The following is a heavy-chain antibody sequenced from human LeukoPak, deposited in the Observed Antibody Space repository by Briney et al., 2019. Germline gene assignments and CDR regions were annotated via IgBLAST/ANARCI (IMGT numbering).Heavy chain of an antibody. CDR3: AKAYYDTSGYYYFDY. D-gene: IGHD3-22*01. CDR1: GLTFSMYG. J-gene: IGHJ4*01. Sequence: PGGSLRLSCAASGLTFSMYGMHWVRQAQGKGLEWVAVIWHDGSNKYYADSVKGRFTISRDNSKNTLYLQMNSLRPEDTAVYYCAKAYYDTSGYYYFDYWGHGTLVTVSS. CDR2: IWHDGSNK. V-gene: IGHV3-33*06.